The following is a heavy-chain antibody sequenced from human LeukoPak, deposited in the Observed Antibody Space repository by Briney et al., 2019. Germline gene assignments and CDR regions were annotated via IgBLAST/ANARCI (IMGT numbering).Heavy chain of an antibody. Sequence: GGSLRLSCAASGFTFSSYSMNWVRQAPGKGLEWVSSISCSGSYIYYADSVKGRFTISRDNAKNSLYLQMNSLTADDTAVYYCAREINYDFWSGLGEFYATDFDPWGQGTLVTVSS. CDR2: ISCSGSYI. CDR3: AREINYDFWSGLGEFYATDFDP. D-gene: IGHD3-3*01. J-gene: IGHJ5*02. V-gene: IGHV3-21*01. CDR1: GFTFSSYS.